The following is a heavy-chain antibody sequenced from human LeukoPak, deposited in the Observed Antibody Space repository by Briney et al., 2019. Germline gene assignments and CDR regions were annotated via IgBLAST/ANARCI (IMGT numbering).Heavy chain of an antibody. D-gene: IGHD3-10*01. CDR3: AKGAGSGSCNNWFDP. CDR1: GFTFSSYA. CDR2: ISGSGDST. J-gene: IGHJ5*02. Sequence: GGSLRLSCAASGFTFSSYAMSWVRQAPGKGLEWVSAISGSGDSTYYADSVKGRFTISRDNSKNTLYLQMNSLRAEDTAVYYCAKGAGSGSCNNWFDPWGQGTLVTVSS. V-gene: IGHV3-23*01.